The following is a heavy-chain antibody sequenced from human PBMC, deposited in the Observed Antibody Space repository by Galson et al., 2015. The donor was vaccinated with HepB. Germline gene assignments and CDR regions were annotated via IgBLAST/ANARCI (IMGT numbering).Heavy chain of an antibody. D-gene: IGHD2-21*02. V-gene: IGHV4-59*02. J-gene: IGHJ6*02. CDR3: ARVDVVVTAIPRKPNFNTYNGMDV. CDR2: IYYTGNT. CDR1: GASVSYFY. Sequence: SETLSLTCTVSGASVSYFYWSWIRQPPGKGLEWIGYIYYTGNTNYNPSLKSRVTFSVDTSRNQVSLTLTSVSAADTAVYYCARVDVVVTAIPRKPNFNTYNGMDVWGQGTTVTVSS.